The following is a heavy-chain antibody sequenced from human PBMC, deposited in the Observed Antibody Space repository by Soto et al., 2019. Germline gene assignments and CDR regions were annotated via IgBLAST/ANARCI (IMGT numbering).Heavy chain of an antibody. CDR1: GGTFSSYA. CDR3: ARYCCGGSCYLPLGAFDY. D-gene: IGHD2-15*01. CDR2: IIPIFGTA. V-gene: IGHV1-69*12. J-gene: IGHJ4*02. Sequence: QVQLVQSGAEVKKPGSSVKVSCKASGGTFSSYAISWVRQAPGQGLEWMGGIIPIFGTANYAQKFQGRVTIYGDESPGTAYMGAGSLGSEDTGVYYCARYCCGGSCYLPLGAFDYWGQGTLVTVSS.